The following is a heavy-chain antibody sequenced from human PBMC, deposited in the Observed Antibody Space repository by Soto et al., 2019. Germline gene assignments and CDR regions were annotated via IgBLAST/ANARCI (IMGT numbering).Heavy chain of an antibody. CDR3: AGGIAARPLGY. Sequence: QLQLQESGSGLVKPSQTLSLTCAVSGGSISSGGYSWSWIRQPPGKGLEWIGYIYHSGSTYYNPSLKCRVTIAVEQSKNQFSLKLSSVTAADTAVYYCAGGIAARPLGYWGQGTLVTVSS. CDR1: GGSISSGGYS. J-gene: IGHJ4*02. CDR2: IYHSGST. V-gene: IGHV4-30-2*01. D-gene: IGHD6-6*01.